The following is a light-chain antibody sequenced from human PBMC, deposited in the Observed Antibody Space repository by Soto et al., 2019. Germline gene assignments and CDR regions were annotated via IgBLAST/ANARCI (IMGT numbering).Light chain of an antibody. CDR2: GAS. CDR1: QSVNSLY. V-gene: IGKV3-20*01. Sequence: EIVLTQSPGTLSLSPGERATLSCRASQSVNSLYLAWYQQKPGQAPRLLIYGASSRATGIPDRFSGSGSGTDFPLTISRWEPEDFAVYYCQWYSGSQPFGGGTKWDIK. J-gene: IGKJ4*01. CDR3: QWYSGSQP.